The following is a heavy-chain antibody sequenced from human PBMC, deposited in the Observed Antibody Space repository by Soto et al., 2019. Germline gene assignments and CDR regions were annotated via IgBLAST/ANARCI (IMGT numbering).Heavy chain of an antibody. V-gene: IGHV1-18*01. J-gene: IGHJ3*02. Sequence: ASVKVSCKASGYTFTSYGISWVRQAPGQGLEWMGWISAYNGNTNYAQKLQGRVTMTTDTSTSTAYMELSSLRSEDTAVYYCARVKNEYSSPFDIWGQGTMVTVS. CDR3: ARVKNEYSSPFDI. D-gene: IGHD6-6*01. CDR1: GYTFTSYG. CDR2: ISAYNGNT.